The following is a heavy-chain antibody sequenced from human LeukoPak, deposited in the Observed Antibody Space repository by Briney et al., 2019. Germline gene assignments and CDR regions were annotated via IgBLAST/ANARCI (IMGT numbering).Heavy chain of an antibody. CDR3: ARSTGPIDY. Sequence: SQTLSLTCAISGDSVSSNSAAWNWIRQSPSRGLEWLGSTYYTSKWYTYYAASVKSRIAINRDTSKNQFSLQLNSVTPEDTAVYYCARSTGPIDYWGQGTLVTVSS. J-gene: IGHJ4*02. CDR2: TYYTSKWYT. D-gene: IGHD1-1*01. V-gene: IGHV6-1*01. CDR1: GDSVSSNSAA.